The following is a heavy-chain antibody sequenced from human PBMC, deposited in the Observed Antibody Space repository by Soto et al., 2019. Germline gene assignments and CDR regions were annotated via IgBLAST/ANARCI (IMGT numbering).Heavy chain of an antibody. CDR3: ARATYGSGSYYTNYYYYGMDV. J-gene: IGHJ6*02. D-gene: IGHD3-10*01. CDR2: INHSGST. Sequence: PSETLSLTCAVYGGSFSGYYWSWIRQPQGKGLEWIGEINHSGSTNYNPSLKSRVTISVDTSKNQFSLKLSSVTAADTAVYYCARATYGSGSYYTNYYYYGMDVWGQGTTVTVSS. V-gene: IGHV4-34*01. CDR1: GGSFSGYY.